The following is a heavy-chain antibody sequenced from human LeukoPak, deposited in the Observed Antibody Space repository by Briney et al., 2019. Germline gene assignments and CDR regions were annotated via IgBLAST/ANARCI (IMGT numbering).Heavy chain of an antibody. V-gene: IGHV1-2*04. CDR2: INPNSGGT. CDR3: ARSTGYSSSWYGDSEYFQH. D-gene: IGHD6-13*01. Sequence: ASVKVSCKASGYTFTGYYMHWVRQAPGQGLEWMGWINPNSGGTNYAQKFQGWVTMTRDTSISTAYMELSRLRSDDTAVYYCARSTGYSSSWYGDSEYFQHRGQGTLVTVSS. J-gene: IGHJ1*01. CDR1: GYTFTGYY.